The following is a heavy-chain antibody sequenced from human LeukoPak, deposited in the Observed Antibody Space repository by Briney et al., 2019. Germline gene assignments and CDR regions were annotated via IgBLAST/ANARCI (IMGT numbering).Heavy chain of an antibody. Sequence: PSETLSLTCAVSGYSISSGYYWGWIRQPPGKGLEWIGGIYHSGSTYYNPSLKSRVTISVDTSKNQFSLKLSSVTAADTAVYYCARAGVTPTYFDYWGQGTLVTVSS. CDR3: ARAGVTPTYFDY. D-gene: IGHD2-21*02. CDR2: IYHSGST. CDR1: GYSISSGYY. V-gene: IGHV4-38-2*01. J-gene: IGHJ4*02.